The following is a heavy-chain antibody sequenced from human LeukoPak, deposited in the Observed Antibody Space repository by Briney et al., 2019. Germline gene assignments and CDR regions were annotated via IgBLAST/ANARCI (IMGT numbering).Heavy chain of an antibody. CDR2: ISSSSSYI. D-gene: IGHD3-22*01. CDR3: ARRDDSSGYSITYYFDY. CDR1: GFTFSSYS. Sequence: GGSLRLSCEASGFTFSSYSMNWVRQAQGKGLEWVSSISSSSSYIYYADSVKGRFTISRDNAKNSLYLQMNSLRAEDTAVYYCARRDDSSGYSITYYFDYWGQGTLVTVSS. J-gene: IGHJ4*02. V-gene: IGHV3-21*01.